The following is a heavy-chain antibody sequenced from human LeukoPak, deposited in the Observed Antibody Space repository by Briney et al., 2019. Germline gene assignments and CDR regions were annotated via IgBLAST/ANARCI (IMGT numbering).Heavy chain of an antibody. J-gene: IGHJ4*02. Sequence: SVKVSCKASGFTFTSSAVQWVRQARGQRLEWIGWTVVGSGNTNYAQKFQERVTITRDMSTSTAYMELSSLRSEDTAVYYCAAQRITMVRGAPSFDYWGQGTLVTVSS. V-gene: IGHV1-58*01. CDR1: GFTFTSSA. CDR3: AAQRITMVRGAPSFDY. CDR2: TVVGSGNT. D-gene: IGHD3-10*01.